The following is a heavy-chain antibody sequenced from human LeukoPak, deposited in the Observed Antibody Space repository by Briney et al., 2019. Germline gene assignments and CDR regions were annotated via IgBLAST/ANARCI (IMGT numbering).Heavy chain of an antibody. Sequence: PGGSLRLSCAGSGFTFSRNWMCWVRQAPGKGLEWVAVISYDGSNKYYADSVKGRFTISRDNSKNTLYLQMNSLRAEDTAVYYCANRAYYYYGMDVWGQGTTVTVSS. CDR3: ANRAYYYYGMDV. J-gene: IGHJ6*02. V-gene: IGHV3-30*18. CDR2: ISYDGSNK. CDR1: GFTFSRNW.